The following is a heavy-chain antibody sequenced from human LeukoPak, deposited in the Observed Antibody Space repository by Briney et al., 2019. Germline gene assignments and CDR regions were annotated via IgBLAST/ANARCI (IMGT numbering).Heavy chain of an antibody. CDR3: ARVPPSYSGSYYGNYFDY. CDR2: INPSGGST. Sequence: ASVKVSCKASGYTFTSYYMHWVRQAPGQGLEWMGIINPSGGSTSYAQKFQGRVTMTRDTSTSTVYMELSSLRSEDTAVYYCARVPPSYSGSYYGNYFDYWGQGTLVTVSS. CDR1: GYTFTSYY. V-gene: IGHV1-46*01. D-gene: IGHD1-26*01. J-gene: IGHJ4*02.